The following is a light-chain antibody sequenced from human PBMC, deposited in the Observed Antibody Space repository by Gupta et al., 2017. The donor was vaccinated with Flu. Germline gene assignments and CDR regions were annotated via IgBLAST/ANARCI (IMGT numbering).Light chain of an antibody. Sequence: DMVMTQSPDSLPVSLGERAPINSKSSQSVLYSSNNKNYLAWYQQKPGQPPKLLIYWASTRESGVPDRFSGSGSGTDFTLTISSLQAEDVAVYYCQQYYSTPQRFGQGTKVEIK. V-gene: IGKV4-1*01. CDR2: WAS. J-gene: IGKJ1*01. CDR1: QSVLYSSNNKNY. CDR3: QQYYSTPQR.